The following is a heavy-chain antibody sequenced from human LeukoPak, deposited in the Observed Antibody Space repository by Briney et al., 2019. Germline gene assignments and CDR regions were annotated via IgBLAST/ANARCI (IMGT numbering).Heavy chain of an antibody. CDR2: ISSSGSTI. CDR1: GFTFSSYE. D-gene: IGHD3-22*01. Sequence: GGSLRLSCAASGFTFSSYEMNWVRQAPGKGLEWVSYISSSGSTIYYADSVEGRFTISRDNAKNSLYLQMNSLRAEDTAVYYCARELGGYYDYWGQGTLVTVSS. V-gene: IGHV3-48*03. CDR3: ARELGGYYDY. J-gene: IGHJ4*02.